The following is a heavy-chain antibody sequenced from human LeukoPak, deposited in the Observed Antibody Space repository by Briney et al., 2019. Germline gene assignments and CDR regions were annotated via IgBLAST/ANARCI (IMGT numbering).Heavy chain of an antibody. CDR1: GGSISSYY. D-gene: IGHD3-10*01. CDR2: IYYRGST. J-gene: IGHJ3*02. Sequence: SEALSLTCTVSGGSISSYYWSWIRQPPGKGLEWIGYIYYRGSTNYNPSLKSRVTISVDTSKNQFSLKLSSVTAADTAVYYCARAPGGYGSGSRGAFDIWGQGTMVTVSS. CDR3: ARAPGGYGSGSRGAFDI. V-gene: IGHV4-59*01.